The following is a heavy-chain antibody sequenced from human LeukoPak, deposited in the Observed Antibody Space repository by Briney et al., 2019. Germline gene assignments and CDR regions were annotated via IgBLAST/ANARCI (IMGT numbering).Heavy chain of an antibody. D-gene: IGHD2-8*02. J-gene: IGHJ4*02. CDR1: GFTFSSYG. Sequence: GGSLRLSCAASGFTFSSYGMHWVRQAPGKGLEWVAVISYDGSNKYYADSVKGRFTISRDNSKNTLYLQMNSLRAEDTAVYYCAKAHRTGGLDFDYWGQGTLVTVSS. CDR3: AKAHRTGGLDFDY. V-gene: IGHV3-30*18. CDR2: ISYDGSNK.